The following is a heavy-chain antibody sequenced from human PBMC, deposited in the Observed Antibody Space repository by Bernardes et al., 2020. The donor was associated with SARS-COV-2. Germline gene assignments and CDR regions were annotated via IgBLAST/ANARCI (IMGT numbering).Heavy chain of an antibody. CDR2: IYYSGST. CDR3: ARLKTERSTICGVGSIDYYGMDV. J-gene: IGHJ6*02. Sequence: SEPLSLTCTVSGGSISSSSYYWSWILQPLGKGLEWIGCIYYSGSTYYNPSLKSRVTISVDTSKNQFSLKLSSVTAADTAVYYCARLKTERSTICGVGSIDYYGMDVWGQGTTVTVSS. V-gene: IGHV4-39*01. D-gene: IGHD3-3*01. CDR1: GGSISSSSYY.